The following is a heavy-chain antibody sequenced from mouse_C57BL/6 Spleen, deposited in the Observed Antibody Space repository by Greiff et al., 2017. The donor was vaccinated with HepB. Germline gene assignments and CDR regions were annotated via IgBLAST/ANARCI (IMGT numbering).Heavy chain of an antibody. CDR3: ARYYYVRSYFDY. CDR2: IYPGDGDT. CDR1: GSELSSSG. J-gene: IGHJ2*01. D-gene: IGHD1-1*01. V-gene: IGHV1-82*01. Sequence: VQLQQSGPELVKPGASVKISCKASGSELSSSGMNWVKQWPGKGLEWIGRIYPGDGDTNYNGKFKGKATLTADKSASTAYMQLSSLTSEDSAVYFCARYYYVRSYFDYWGQGTTLTVSS.